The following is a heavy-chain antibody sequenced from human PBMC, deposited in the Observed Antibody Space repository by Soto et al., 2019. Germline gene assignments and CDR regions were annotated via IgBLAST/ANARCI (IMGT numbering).Heavy chain of an antibody. V-gene: IGHV4-59*01. CDR2: IYYSGST. CDR1: GGSIGSYY. J-gene: IGHJ6*02. Sequence: ETLSRTCTVTGGSIGSYYWSWIRQPPGKGLEWIGYIYYSGSTNYNPSLKSRVTISVDTSKNQFSLKLSSVTAADTAVYYCARDVYDFWSGYLDYYFMDVWGQGTTVTVSS. CDR3: ARDVYDFWSGYLDYYFMDV. D-gene: IGHD3-3*01.